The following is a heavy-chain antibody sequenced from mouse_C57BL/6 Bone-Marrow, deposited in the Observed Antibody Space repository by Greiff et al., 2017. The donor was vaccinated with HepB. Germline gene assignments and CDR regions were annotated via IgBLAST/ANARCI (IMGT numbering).Heavy chain of an antibody. V-gene: IGHV5-12*01. CDR3: ARQGYDGYLYWYFDV. Sequence: EVQLVESGGGLVQPGGSLKLSCAASGFTFSDYYMYWVRQTPEKRLEWVAYISNGGGSTYYPDTVKGRFTISRDNAKNTLYLQMSRLKSEDTAMYYCARQGYDGYLYWYFDVWGTGTTVTVSS. D-gene: IGHD2-3*01. CDR2: ISNGGGST. CDR1: GFTFSDYY. J-gene: IGHJ1*03.